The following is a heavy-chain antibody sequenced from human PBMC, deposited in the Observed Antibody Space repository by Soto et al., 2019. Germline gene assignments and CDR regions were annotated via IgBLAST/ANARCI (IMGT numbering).Heavy chain of an antibody. Sequence: QVQLQESGPGLVKPSETLSLTCTVSGGSISSGNYYWSWIRQPPGKGLEWIGYIFYSGTTYYNPSLKSRATISVDTSKTQFSLKLSSLTAADAAVYYCAIDSGWFGDFIYDYNGMDVCGQGTTVTVSS. CDR2: IFYSGTT. CDR3: AIDSGWFGDFIYDYNGMDV. V-gene: IGHV4-30-4*01. CDR1: GGSISSGNYY. J-gene: IGHJ6*02. D-gene: IGHD3-10*01.